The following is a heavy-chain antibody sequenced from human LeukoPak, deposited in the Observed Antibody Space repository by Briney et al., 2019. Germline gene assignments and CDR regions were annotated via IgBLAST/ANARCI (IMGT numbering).Heavy chain of an antibody. Sequence: PSETLSLTCTVSGGSISSSSYYWGWIRQPPGKGLEWIGSIYHSGSTYYNPSLKSRVTISVDTSKNQFSLKLSSVTAADTAVHYCARAPLRYCSGGSCYSAEWFDPWGQGTLVTVSS. CDR3: ARAPLRYCSGGSCYSAEWFDP. CDR2: IYHSGST. CDR1: GGSISSSSYY. V-gene: IGHV4-39*07. D-gene: IGHD2-15*01. J-gene: IGHJ5*02.